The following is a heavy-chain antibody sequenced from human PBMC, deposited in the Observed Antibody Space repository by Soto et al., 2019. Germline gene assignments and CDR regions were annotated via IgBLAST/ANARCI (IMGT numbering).Heavy chain of an antibody. CDR1: GGSFSGYY. V-gene: IGHV4-34*01. D-gene: IGHD6-6*01. J-gene: IGHJ5*02. CDR2: INHSGST. Sequence: QVQLQQWGAGLLKPSETLSLTCAVYGGSFSGYYWSWIRQPPGKGLEWIGEINHSGSTNYNPSLKSRVTISVDTSKNQFSLKLSSVTAADTAVYYCARVPPPYSSSSPWFDPWGQGTLVTVSS. CDR3: ARVPPPYSSSSPWFDP.